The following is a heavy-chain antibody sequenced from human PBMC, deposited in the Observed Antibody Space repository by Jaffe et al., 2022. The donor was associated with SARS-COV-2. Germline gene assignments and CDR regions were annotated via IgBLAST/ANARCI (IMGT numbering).Heavy chain of an antibody. Sequence: QEQLAESGGGVVQPGRSLRLSCAASGFNFSLYGMHWVRQAPGKGLEWVAVIWYDGAVKYYADSVKGRFTISRDNSDNMLYLQMNSLRAEDTAVYYCARTRFGESRYYFDSWGQGTLVTVSS. CDR1: GFNFSLYG. D-gene: IGHD3-10*01. CDR3: ARTRFGESRYYFDS. J-gene: IGHJ4*02. V-gene: IGHV3-33*03. CDR2: IWYDGAVK.